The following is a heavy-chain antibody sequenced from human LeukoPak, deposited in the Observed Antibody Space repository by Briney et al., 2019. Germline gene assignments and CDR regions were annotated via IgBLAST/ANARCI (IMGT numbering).Heavy chain of an antibody. Sequence: SETLSLTCSVSGDSISSSSYYWGWIRQPPGKGLEWIGEIHHTGSTNYNPSLKSRVTISVDKSKNQFSLNFNSMSAADSAVYYCAANGYYTIEYWGQGTLVTVSS. CDR1: GDSISSSSYY. CDR2: IHHTGST. CDR3: AANGYYTIEY. D-gene: IGHD1-26*01. J-gene: IGHJ4*02. V-gene: IGHV4-39*07.